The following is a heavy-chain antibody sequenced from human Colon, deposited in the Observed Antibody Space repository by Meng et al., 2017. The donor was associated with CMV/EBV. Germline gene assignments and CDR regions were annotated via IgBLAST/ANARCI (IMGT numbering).Heavy chain of an antibody. V-gene: IGHV1-46*01. CDR1: GYTFTSYY. CDR3: VKDFGGELTEAFAI. CDR2: INPSGGST. D-gene: IGHD3-10*01. Sequence: ASVKVSCKASGYTFTSYYMHWVRQAPGQGLEWMGIINPSGGSTSYAQKFQGRVTMTRDTSTSTVYMELSRLRSDDTAVYYCVKDFGGELTEAFAIWGQGSMVTVSS. J-gene: IGHJ3*02.